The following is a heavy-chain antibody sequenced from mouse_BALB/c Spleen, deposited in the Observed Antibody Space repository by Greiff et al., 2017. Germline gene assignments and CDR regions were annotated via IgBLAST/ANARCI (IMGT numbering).Heavy chain of an antibody. D-gene: IGHD4-1*02. CDR1: GYTFTDYN. CDR3: ASNWAWFAY. V-gene: IGHV1S29*02. J-gene: IGHJ3*01. Sequence: VQLKESGPELVKPGASVKISCKASGYTFTDYNMHWVKQSHGKSLEWIGYIYPYNGGTGYNQKFKSKATLTVDNSSSTAYMELRSLTSEDSAVYYCASNWAWFAYWGQGTLVTVSA. CDR2: IYPYNGGT.